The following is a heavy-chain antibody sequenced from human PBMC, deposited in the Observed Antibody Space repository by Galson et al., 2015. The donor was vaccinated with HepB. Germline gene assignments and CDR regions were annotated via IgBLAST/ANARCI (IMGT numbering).Heavy chain of an antibody. CDR2: ISSDGSNQ. D-gene: IGHD3-3*01. V-gene: IGHV3-30*04. CDR1: GFTFSTYA. Sequence: SLRLSCAASGFTFSTYAMHWVRQAPGKGLEWVAVISSDGSNQYYADSVKGRFTISRDTSKNKLYLQMNSLRTEDTAVYYCATDFWSGYLRLYYYYGMDVWGQGTTVTVSS. J-gene: IGHJ6*02. CDR3: ATDFWSGYLRLYYYYGMDV.